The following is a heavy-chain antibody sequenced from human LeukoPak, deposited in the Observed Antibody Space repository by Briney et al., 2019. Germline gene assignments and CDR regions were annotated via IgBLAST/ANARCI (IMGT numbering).Heavy chain of an antibody. V-gene: IGHV1-2*02. CDR3: AREYYYGSGNYYNRIDY. CDR1: GHTFTRYY. Sequence: ASVKVSCKASGHTFTRYYMHWVRQAPGQGLEWMGWIDPNSGGTNYAQKFQGRVTMTRYTSISTAYVVLNRLRSDDTAVYYCAREYYYGSGNYYNRIDYWGQGTLVTVSS. D-gene: IGHD3-10*01. CDR2: IDPNSGGT. J-gene: IGHJ4*02.